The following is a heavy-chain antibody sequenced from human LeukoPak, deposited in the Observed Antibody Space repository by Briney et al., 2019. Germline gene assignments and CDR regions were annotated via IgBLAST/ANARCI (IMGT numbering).Heavy chain of an antibody. V-gene: IGHV3-23*01. Sequence: GGSLRLSCAASGFTFSNYTMSWVRQAPGKGLEWVAGISGSGTYTYYADSVKGRFTISRDNSKSTLFLRMNSLRAEDMALYYCARERGFNYGTHYGRDVWGQGTTVTVS. J-gene: IGHJ6*02. CDR1: GFTFSNYT. CDR3: ARERGFNYGTHYGRDV. D-gene: IGHD2-8*01. CDR2: ISGSGTYT.